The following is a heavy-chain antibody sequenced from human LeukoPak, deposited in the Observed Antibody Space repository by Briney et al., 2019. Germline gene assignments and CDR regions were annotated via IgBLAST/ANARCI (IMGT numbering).Heavy chain of an antibody. CDR1: GFTFRDYY. J-gene: IGHJ6*03. V-gene: IGHV3-11*01. CDR3: AREYYYDSSGSPCPYYMDV. D-gene: IGHD3-22*01. Sequence: GGSLRLSCAASGFTFRDYYMSWLRQAPGKGLEWVSYISSIGSSISYEYAVKCRFTISRDNAKNSLYLKKNSLRAEDTAVYYCAREYYYDSSGSPCPYYMDVWGKGSTVTVSS. CDR2: ISSIGSSI.